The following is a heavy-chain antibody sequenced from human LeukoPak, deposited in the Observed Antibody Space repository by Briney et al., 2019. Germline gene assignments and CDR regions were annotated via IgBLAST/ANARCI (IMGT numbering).Heavy chain of an antibody. CDR1: GFTFSTYG. Sequence: PGGSLRLSCAVSGFTFSTYGMHWVRQAPGKGLEWVAVILYDGSNRQYADSVKGRFTISRDNSKNTLYLQMNSLRVEDTAVYYCARDGYQLLNGMDVWGQGTTVTVSS. J-gene: IGHJ6*02. CDR2: ILYDGSNR. D-gene: IGHD2-2*01. V-gene: IGHV3-30*03. CDR3: ARDGYQLLNGMDV.